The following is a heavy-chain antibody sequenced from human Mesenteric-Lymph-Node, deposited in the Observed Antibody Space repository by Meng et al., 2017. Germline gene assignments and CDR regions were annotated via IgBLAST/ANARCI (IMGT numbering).Heavy chain of an antibody. CDR2: IYWDDDK. CDR3: AHITPSPLVDY. V-gene: IGHV2-5*02. Sequence: QLTLKDSGPTPLKPTQTFTFSGFSLRNSGVGVGWIRQPPGKALEWLALIYWDDDKRYSPSLKSRLTITKDTSKNQVVLTMTNMDPVDTATYYCAHITPSPLVDYWGQGTLVTVSS. J-gene: IGHJ4*02. D-gene: IGHD4-23*01. CDR1: GFSLRNSGVG.